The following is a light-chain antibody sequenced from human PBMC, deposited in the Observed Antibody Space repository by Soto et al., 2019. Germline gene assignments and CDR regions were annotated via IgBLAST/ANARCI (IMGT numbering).Light chain of an antibody. J-gene: IGLJ1*01. Sequence: QCVLTQPASVSGSPGQSITISCTGTSSDVGGYNYVSWYQQHPGKAPKLMIYDVSNRPSGVSNRFSGSKSGNTASLTISGLQAEDEADYYSSSYTSSSTLWVFGTGTKVTVL. V-gene: IGLV2-14*01. CDR2: DVS. CDR1: SSDVGGYNY. CDR3: SSYTSSSTLWV.